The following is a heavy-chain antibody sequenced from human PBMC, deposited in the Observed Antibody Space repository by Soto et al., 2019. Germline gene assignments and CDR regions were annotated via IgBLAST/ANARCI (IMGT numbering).Heavy chain of an antibody. CDR1: GFTFSNYA. Sequence: GGSLRLSCTASGFTFSNYAMSWVRQAPGKGLEWVSTYSVKGRFTISRDNSKNTRSLQMNSLRAEDTAVYYCTKANRYCSGANCFTFDYWGLGTLVTVSS. D-gene: IGHD2-15*01. J-gene: IGHJ4*02. CDR3: TKANRYCSGANCFTFDY. V-gene: IGHV3-23*01.